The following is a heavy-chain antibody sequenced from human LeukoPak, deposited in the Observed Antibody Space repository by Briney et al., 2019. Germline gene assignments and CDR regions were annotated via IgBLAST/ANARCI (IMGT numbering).Heavy chain of an antibody. CDR3: ASGSGSCPNYYYYGMDV. CDR1: GYTLTELS. Sequence: GASVKVSCKVSGYTLTELSMHWVRQAPGKGLEWMGGFDPEDGETIYAQKFQGRVTMTEDTSTDTAYMELSSLRSEDTAVYYCASGSGSCPNYYYYGMDVWGQGTTVTVSS. V-gene: IGHV1-24*01. CDR2: FDPEDGET. D-gene: IGHD1-26*01. J-gene: IGHJ6*02.